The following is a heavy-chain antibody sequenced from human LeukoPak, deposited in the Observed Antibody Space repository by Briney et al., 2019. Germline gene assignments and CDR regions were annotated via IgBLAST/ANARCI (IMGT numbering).Heavy chain of an antibody. CDR3: ARAEVTFYYGTSGYYFDY. J-gene: IGHJ4*02. CDR1: GGSINSYY. Sequence: PSETLSLTCTVSGGSINSYYWSWIRQPPGKELEWIGFIYYSGSTNYNPSLKSRVTISEDTSKNQFSLKLSSVTAADTAVYFCARAEVTFYYGTSGYYFDYWGRGTLVTVSS. CDR2: IYYSGST. D-gene: IGHD3-22*01. V-gene: IGHV4-59*01.